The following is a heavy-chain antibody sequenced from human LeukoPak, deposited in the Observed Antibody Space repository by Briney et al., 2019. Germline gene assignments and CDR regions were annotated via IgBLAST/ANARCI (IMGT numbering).Heavy chain of an antibody. CDR3: ARGRWLQLADFDY. J-gene: IGHJ4*02. CDR1: GYTFTGYY. CDR2: INPNSGGT. D-gene: IGHD5-24*01. V-gene: IGHV1-2*02. Sequence: ASVKVSCKASGYTFTGYYMHWVRRAPGQGLEWMGWINPNSGGTNYAQKFQGRVTMTRDTSISTAYMELSRLRSDDTAVYYCARGRWLQLADFDYWGRGTLVTVSS.